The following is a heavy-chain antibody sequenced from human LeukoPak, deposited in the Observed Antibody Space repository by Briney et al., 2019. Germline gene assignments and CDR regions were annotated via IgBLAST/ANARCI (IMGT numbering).Heavy chain of an antibody. J-gene: IGHJ4*02. V-gene: IGHV4-31*03. CDR3: ARASTGESGIDRFDY. Sequence: SETLSLTCTVSGGSISSGGYYWSWIRQHPGKGLEWIGYIYYSGSTYYNPSLKSRVTISVDTSKNQFSLKLSSVTAADTAVYYCARASTGESGIDRFDYWGQGTLVTVSS. CDR2: IYYSGST. CDR1: GGSISSGGYY. D-gene: IGHD2-2*01.